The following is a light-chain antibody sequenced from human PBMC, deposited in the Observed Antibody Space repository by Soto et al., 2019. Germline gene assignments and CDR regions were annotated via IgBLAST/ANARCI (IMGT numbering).Light chain of an antibody. J-gene: IGLJ2*01. CDR3: AALDDSLYGLV. CDR2: TND. CDR1: STNVGVNP. V-gene: IGLV1-44*01. Sequence: QSVLTQPPSTSGTPGQRVTISCSGSSTNVGVNPVNWYQQFPGTAPRLLIYTNDQRPSGVPGRFSGSKSGTTASLDISGLQSDDEADYYCAALDDSLYGLVFGGGTKLTVL.